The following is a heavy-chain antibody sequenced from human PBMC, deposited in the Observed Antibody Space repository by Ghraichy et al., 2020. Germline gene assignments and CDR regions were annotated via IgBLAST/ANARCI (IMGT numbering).Heavy chain of an antibody. CDR3: AREGAYYDSTGYSNAFFDS. D-gene: IGHD3-22*01. CDR1: GGSISGYY. J-gene: IGHJ4*02. Sequence: LSLTCSVSGGSISGYYWSWVRQPPGKGLEWIGNIYYNGSTDYIPSLKSRVTISVDTSKNQFSLKLSSVTAADTAVYYCAREGAYYDSTGYSNAFFDSWGQGTLVTVSP. CDR2: IYYNGST. V-gene: IGHV4-59*01.